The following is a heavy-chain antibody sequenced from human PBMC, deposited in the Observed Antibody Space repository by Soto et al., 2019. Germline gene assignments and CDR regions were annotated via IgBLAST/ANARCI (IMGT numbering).Heavy chain of an antibody. CDR2: IYTSGST. Sequence: SETLSLTCTVSGGSISSYYWSWIRQPAGKGLEWIGRIYTSGSTNYNPSLKSRVTMSVDTSKNRFSLKLSSVTAADTAVYYCARDYHCFGLRAPFYLFDPWGQGDLVTVS. CDR1: GGSISSYY. J-gene: IGHJ5*02. CDR3: ARDYHCFGLRAPFYLFDP. D-gene: IGHD3-9*01. V-gene: IGHV4-4*07.